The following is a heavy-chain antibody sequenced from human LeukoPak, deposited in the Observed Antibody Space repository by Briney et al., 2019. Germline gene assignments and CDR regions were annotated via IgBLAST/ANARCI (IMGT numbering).Heavy chain of an antibody. CDR2: ISSSSSYI. Sequence: ETLPLTCTVSGGSISSSSYYWGWIRQAPGKGLEWVSSISSSSSYIYYADSVKGRFTISRDNAKNSLYLQMNSLRAEDAAVYFCAKAPVTSCRGAYCYPFDSWGQGTLVTVSS. CDR3: AKAPVTSCRGAYCYPFDS. V-gene: IGHV3-21*04. J-gene: IGHJ4*02. D-gene: IGHD2-21*01. CDR1: GGSISSSS.